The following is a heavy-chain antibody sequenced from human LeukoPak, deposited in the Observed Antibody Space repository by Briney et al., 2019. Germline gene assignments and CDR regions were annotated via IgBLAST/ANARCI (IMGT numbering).Heavy chain of an antibody. Sequence: PGGSLRLSCAASGFTVSSNYMSWVRQAPGKGLEWVSVIYSGGSTYYADSVKGRFTISRDNPKNTLYLQMNTLRAEDTAVYYCARDLLYGSGSYSDYWGQGTLVTVSS. CDR1: GFTVSSNY. D-gene: IGHD3-10*01. V-gene: IGHV3-66*01. J-gene: IGHJ4*02. CDR2: IYSGGST. CDR3: ARDLLYGSGSYSDY.